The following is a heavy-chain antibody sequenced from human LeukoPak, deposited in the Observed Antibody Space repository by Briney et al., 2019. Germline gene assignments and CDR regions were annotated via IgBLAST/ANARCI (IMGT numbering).Heavy chain of an antibody. D-gene: IGHD6-19*01. Sequence: PSVKVSCTASGYTFISYYIHWMRQAPGQGPEWMGVINPSDGRTRYAQKLQGRVTMTRDTSTSTLYMELSSLRSEDTAVYYCARGLDSSGWSYFEYWGQGTLVTVSS. V-gene: IGHV1-46*04. CDR2: INPSDGRT. CDR1: GYTFISYY. CDR3: ARGLDSSGWSYFEY. J-gene: IGHJ4*02.